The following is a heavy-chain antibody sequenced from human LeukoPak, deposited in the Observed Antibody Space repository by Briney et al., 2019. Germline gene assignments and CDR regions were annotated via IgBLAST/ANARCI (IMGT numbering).Heavy chain of an antibody. CDR2: IYTSGST. CDR3: ARGVAVAGTLEDFDY. Sequence: SETLSLTRTVPVGSISSYYWSWIRQPAGKGLGWIGRIYTSGSTNYNPSLKSRVTMSVDTSKNQFSLKLSSVTAADTAVYYCARGVAVAGTLEDFDYWGQGTLVTVSS. J-gene: IGHJ4*02. V-gene: IGHV4-4*07. D-gene: IGHD6-19*01. CDR1: VGSISSYY.